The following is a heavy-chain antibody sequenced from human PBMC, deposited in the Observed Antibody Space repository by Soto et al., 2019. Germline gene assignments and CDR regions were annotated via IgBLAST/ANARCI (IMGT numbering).Heavy chain of an antibody. CDR1: GASISTYY. Sequence: LETLSLTCTVSGASISTYYWSWIRQPPGKGLEWIGFIYYSGSTNYNPSLRSRISISVDTSKNQFSLRLSSVTAADTAVYYCARHKHSGSYFYFDYWGQGTLVTVSS. J-gene: IGHJ4*02. CDR2: IYYSGST. D-gene: IGHD3-10*01. V-gene: IGHV4-59*08. CDR3: ARHKHSGSYFYFDY.